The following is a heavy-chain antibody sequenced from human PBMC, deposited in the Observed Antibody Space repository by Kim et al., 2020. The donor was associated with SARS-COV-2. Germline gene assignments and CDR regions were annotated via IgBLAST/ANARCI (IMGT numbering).Heavy chain of an antibody. CDR2: IYSGGST. V-gene: IGHV3-53*01. CDR1: GFTVSSNY. Sequence: GGSLRLSCAASGFTVSSNYMSWVRQAPRKGLEWVSVIYSGGSTYYADSVKGRFTISRDNSKNTLYLQMNSLRAEDTAVYYCARHYYDILTGYDWFDPWGQGTLVTVSS. CDR3: ARHYYDILTGYDWFDP. D-gene: IGHD3-9*01. J-gene: IGHJ5*02.